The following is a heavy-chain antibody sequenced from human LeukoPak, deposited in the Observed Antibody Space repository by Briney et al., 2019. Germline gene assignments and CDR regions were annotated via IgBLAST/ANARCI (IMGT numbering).Heavy chain of an antibody. Sequence: GGSLRLSCAASGFTFSSYAMSWVRQAPGKGLEWVSAISGSGGSTYYADSVKGRFTISRDNSKNTLYLQMSSLRAEDTAVYYCARQYGSGSYPSSDPWGQGTLVTVSS. D-gene: IGHD3-10*01. V-gene: IGHV3-23*01. CDR2: ISGSGGST. CDR3: ARQYGSGSYPSSDP. CDR1: GFTFSSYA. J-gene: IGHJ5*02.